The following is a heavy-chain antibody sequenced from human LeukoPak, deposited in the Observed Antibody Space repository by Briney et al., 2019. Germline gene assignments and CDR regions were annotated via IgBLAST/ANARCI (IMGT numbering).Heavy chain of an antibody. Sequence: PGGSLRLSCAASGFTFSSYAMSWVRQPPGKGLEWIGSIYYSGSTYYNPSLKSRVTISVDTSKNQFSLRLSSVTAADTAVYFCARHAVAGTNFQHWGQGTLVTVSS. CDR2: IYYSGST. V-gene: IGHV4-39*01. D-gene: IGHD6-19*01. CDR1: GFTFSSYA. CDR3: ARHAVAGTNFQH. J-gene: IGHJ1*01.